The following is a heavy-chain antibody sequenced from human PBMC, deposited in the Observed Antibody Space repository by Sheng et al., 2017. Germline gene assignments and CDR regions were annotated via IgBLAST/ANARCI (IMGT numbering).Heavy chain of an antibody. CDR1: EFTFRNYD. CDR3: ARKSVVTENFDS. CDR2: ISDSGGST. D-gene: IGHD2-21*02. J-gene: IGHJ4*02. Sequence: EVRVLESGGDLAQPGGSLRLSCTASEFTFRNYDMSWVRQAPGEGLEWVSTISDSGGSTFYADSVKGRFTISRDNSKNTLYLQMNSLRAEDTAVYYCARKSVVTENFDSWGQGTLVTVSS. V-gene: IGHV3-23*01.